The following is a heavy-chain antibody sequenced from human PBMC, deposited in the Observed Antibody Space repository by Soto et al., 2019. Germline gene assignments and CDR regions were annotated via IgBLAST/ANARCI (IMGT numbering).Heavy chain of an antibody. D-gene: IGHD3-9*01. CDR1: GFSLSNARMG. V-gene: IGHV2-26*01. J-gene: IGHJ4*02. CDR2: IFSNDEN. CDR3: ARIVESSNTGYYRNFDY. Sequence: QVTLKESGPVLVKPTETLTLTCTVSGFSLSNARMGVSWIRQPPGKALEWLAHIFSNDENSYSTSLKSRLTISKDTSKSQVVLTMTNMDPVDTATYYCARIVESSNTGYYRNFDYWGQGTLVTVSS.